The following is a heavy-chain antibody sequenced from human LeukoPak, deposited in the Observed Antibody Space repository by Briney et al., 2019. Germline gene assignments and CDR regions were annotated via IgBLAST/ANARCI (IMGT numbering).Heavy chain of an antibody. CDR3: AKDRPNYYESNGHYYRLNGDY. V-gene: IGHV3-23*01. D-gene: IGHD3-22*01. CDR1: GFTFTYYS. J-gene: IGHJ4*02. Sequence: PGGSLRLSCAASGFTFTYYSMSLVRQAPGKGLEWVSSINSRGDVTFYTDPVKGRFTISRDNSKNTLYLQMNSLRGEDTAVYYCAKDRPNYYESNGHYYRLNGDYWGQGTLVTVSS. CDR2: INSRGDVT.